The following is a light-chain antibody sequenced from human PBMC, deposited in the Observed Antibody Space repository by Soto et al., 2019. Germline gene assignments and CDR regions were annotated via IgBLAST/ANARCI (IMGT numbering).Light chain of an antibody. CDR1: QSISTY. CDR3: QQSYSIVRT. Sequence: DIQMTQSPSSLSASVGDRVTITCRASQSISTYLTWYQQKPGKAPKLLIYGASTLQSGVPSRFSGSGSGTDFTLTISSLPPEDFATYYCQQSYSIVRTFGQGTKLEIK. J-gene: IGKJ2*01. V-gene: IGKV1-39*01. CDR2: GAS.